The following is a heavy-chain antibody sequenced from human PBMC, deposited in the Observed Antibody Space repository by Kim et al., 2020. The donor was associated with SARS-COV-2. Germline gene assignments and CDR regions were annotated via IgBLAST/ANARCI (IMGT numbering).Heavy chain of an antibody. Sequence: EQKFQGRVTMTRDTSTSTVYMWRSSRRSEDTAVYYCARARGSRVVRTFDYWGQGTLVTVSS. CDR3: ARARGSRVVRTFDY. V-gene: IGHV1-46*01. D-gene: IGHD2-15*01. J-gene: IGHJ4*02.